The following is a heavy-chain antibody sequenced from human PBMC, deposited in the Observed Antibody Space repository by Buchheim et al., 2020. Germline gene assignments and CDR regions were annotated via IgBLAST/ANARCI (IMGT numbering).Heavy chain of an antibody. CDR3: AKGAATGKVDWFDP. V-gene: IGHV3-23*01. D-gene: IGHD2-15*01. CDR2: IVGSGGAT. Sequence: EVQLLESGGDLAQPGGSLRLSCAASGFTFSNYAMTWVRQAPGKGLEWVSSIVGSGGATYYGVSVRGRFAVSRDNSKNKLYLQMDSLKVEDTAVYYCAKGAATGKVDWFDPWGQGTL. J-gene: IGHJ5*02. CDR1: GFTFSNYA.